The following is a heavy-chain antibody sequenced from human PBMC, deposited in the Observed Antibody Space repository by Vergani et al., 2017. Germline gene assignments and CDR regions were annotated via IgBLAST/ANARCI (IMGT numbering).Heavy chain of an antibody. J-gene: IGHJ5*02. V-gene: IGHV4-39*01. CDR3: ARHSTVEWLVKLGWFDP. CDR2: IYYSGST. Sequence: QLQLQESGPGLVKPSATLSLTCSVSGASIRSSNYYWGWIRQPPGKGLEWIASIYYSGSTYYNPSLKSRVTISVDTSKNQFSLRLSSVTAADTAVYFCARHSTVEWLVKLGWFDPWGQGRLVTVSS. D-gene: IGHD6-19*01. CDR1: GASIRSSNYY.